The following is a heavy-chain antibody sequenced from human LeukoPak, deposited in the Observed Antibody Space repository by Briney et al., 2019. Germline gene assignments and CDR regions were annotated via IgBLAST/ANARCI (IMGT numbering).Heavy chain of an antibody. Sequence: SETLSLTCTVSGGSISSSIYYWGWLRQPPGKGLEWIGTIYYSGSTFYNASLQSRVTISVDTSKNQFSLKVSSVTAADTAVYYCARGPGSGVVISAFDIWGQGTMVTVSS. D-gene: IGHD3-3*01. V-gene: IGHV4-39*01. CDR2: IYYSGST. CDR1: GGSISSSIYY. J-gene: IGHJ3*02. CDR3: ARGPGSGVVISAFDI.